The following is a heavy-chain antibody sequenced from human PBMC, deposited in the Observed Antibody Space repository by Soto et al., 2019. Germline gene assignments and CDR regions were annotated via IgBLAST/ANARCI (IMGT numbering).Heavy chain of an antibody. CDR1: GGSFSGYY. CDR2: INHSGST. Sequence: PSETLSLTCAVYGGSFSGYYWSWIRQPPGKGLEWIGEINHSGSTNYNPSLKSRVTISVDTSKNQFSLKLSSVTAADTAAYYCARAGNQILLFQKGRYFDYWGQGTLVTVSS. D-gene: IGHD3-10*01. CDR3: ARAGNQILLFQKGRYFDY. J-gene: IGHJ4*02. V-gene: IGHV4-34*01.